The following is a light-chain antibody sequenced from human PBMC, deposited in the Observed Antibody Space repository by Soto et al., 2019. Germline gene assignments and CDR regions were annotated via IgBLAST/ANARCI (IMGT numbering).Light chain of an antibody. CDR3: SSYEGSNNPYV. J-gene: IGLJ1*01. V-gene: IGLV2-8*01. CDR1: SSDVGGYNY. CDR2: EVT. Sequence: QSVLTQPPSASGSPGQSVTISCTGTSSDVGGYNYVSWYQQHPGKAPKLMIYEVTKRPSGVPDRFSGSKSGNTASLTVSGLQAEDEADYYCSSYEGSNNPYVFGTGTKVNVL.